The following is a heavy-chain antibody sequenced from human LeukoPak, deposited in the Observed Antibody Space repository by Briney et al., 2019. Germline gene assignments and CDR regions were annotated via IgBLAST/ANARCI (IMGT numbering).Heavy chain of an antibody. CDR3: ASVYSYGWFDY. V-gene: IGHV3-33*01. CDR2: IWYDGSNK. D-gene: IGHD5-18*01. J-gene: IGHJ5*01. CDR1: GLSLTTHG. Sequence: PGKSLRLSCAAPGLSLTTHGMHWVRQAPGKGLEWVAVIWYDGSNKYYADSVKGRFTISRDNSKNTLYLQMNSLRAEDTAVYYCASVYSYGWFDYWGQGTLVTVSS.